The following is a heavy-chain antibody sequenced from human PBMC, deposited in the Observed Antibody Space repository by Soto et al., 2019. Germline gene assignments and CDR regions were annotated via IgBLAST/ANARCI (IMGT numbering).Heavy chain of an antibody. CDR3: VRGVLS. CDR1: GGSISSGGYS. V-gene: IGHV4-31*11. J-gene: IGHJ1*01. CDR2: IHHSGST. Sequence: SETLSLTCAVSGGSISSGGYSWTWIRQHPGKGLEWIGNIHHSGSTFYNPSLKSRVSISVDTSKNQFSLKLSSVTAADTAVYFCVRGVLSWGQGTLVPGSS. D-gene: IGHD3-10*01.